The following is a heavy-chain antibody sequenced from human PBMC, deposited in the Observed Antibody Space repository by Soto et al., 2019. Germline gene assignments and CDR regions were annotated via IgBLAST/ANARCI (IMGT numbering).Heavy chain of an antibody. Sequence: GGSLRLSCAASGFTFSSYSMNWVRQAPGKGLEWVSSISSSSSYIYYADSVKGRFTISRDNAKNSLYLQMNSLRAEDTAVYYCARWWSQSSDVVVPAAIAWDYWGQGTLVTVSS. D-gene: IGHD2-2*01. J-gene: IGHJ4*02. CDR2: ISSSSSYI. CDR1: GFTFSSYS. CDR3: ARWWSQSSDVVVPAAIAWDY. V-gene: IGHV3-21*01.